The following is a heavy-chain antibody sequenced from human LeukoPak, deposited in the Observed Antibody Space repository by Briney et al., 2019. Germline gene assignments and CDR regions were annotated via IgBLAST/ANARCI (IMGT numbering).Heavy chain of an antibody. V-gene: IGHV4-59*08. CDR1: GDSISSYY. J-gene: IGHJ4*02. CDR2: IYYSGST. D-gene: IGHD3-22*01. CDR3: ARLPFYDSSGY. Sequence: PPETLSLTCTVSGDSISSYYWSWIRQPPGKGLEWIGYIYYSGSTNYNPSLKSRVTISVDTSKNQFSLKLSSVTAADTAVYYCARLPFYDSSGYWGQGTLVTVSS.